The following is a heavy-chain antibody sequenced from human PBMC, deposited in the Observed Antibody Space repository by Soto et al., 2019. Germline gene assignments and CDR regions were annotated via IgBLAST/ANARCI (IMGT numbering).Heavy chain of an antibody. J-gene: IGHJ6*02. CDR3: ARHLTYCSAGSCYSDFPYYGMDV. D-gene: IGHD2-15*01. CDR2: IYHSGST. CDR1: GGSISSGGYS. Sequence: SETLSLTCAVSGGSISSGGYSWSWIRQPPGKGLEWIGYIYHSGSTYYSPSLKSRVTISVDTSKNQFSLKLSSVTAADTAVYYCARHLTYCSAGSCYSDFPYYGMDVWGQGTTVTVSS. V-gene: IGHV4-30-2*03.